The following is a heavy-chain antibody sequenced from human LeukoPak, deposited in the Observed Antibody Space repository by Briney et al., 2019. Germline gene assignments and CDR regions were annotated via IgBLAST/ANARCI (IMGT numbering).Heavy chain of an antibody. D-gene: IGHD2-2*01. V-gene: IGHV4-34*01. CDR3: ARALSEDGVVVPAAIRVSPTRDYYYMDV. Sequence: PSETLSLTCAVYGGSFSGYYWSWIRQPPGKGLEWIGEINHSGSTNYNPSLKSRVTISVDTSKNQFSLKLSSVTAADTAVYYCARALSEDGVVVPAAIRVSPTRDYYYMDVWGKGTTVTVSS. CDR2: INHSGST. J-gene: IGHJ6*03. CDR1: GGSFSGYY.